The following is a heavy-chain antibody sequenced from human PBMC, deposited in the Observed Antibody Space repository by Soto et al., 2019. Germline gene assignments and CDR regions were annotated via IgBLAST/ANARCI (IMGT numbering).Heavy chain of an antibody. CDR3: GADMGDYYGMDV. J-gene: IGHJ6*02. CDR2: IVVGSGNT. V-gene: IGHV1-58*01. D-gene: IGHD3-16*01. Sequence: SVKVSCKASGFTFTSSAVQWVRQDHGQRLEWIGWIVVGSGNTNYAQKFQERVTITRDMSTSTAYMELSSLRSEDRAVYYCGADMGDYYGMDVWGQGTTVTVSS. CDR1: GFTFTSSA.